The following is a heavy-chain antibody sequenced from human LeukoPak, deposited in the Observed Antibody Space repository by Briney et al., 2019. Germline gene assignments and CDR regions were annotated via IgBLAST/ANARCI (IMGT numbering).Heavy chain of an antibody. D-gene: IGHD6-13*01. CDR3: AKDIESRSSSFSLADY. CDR1: GFTFDDYA. CDR2: ISWNSGSI. V-gene: IGHV3-9*01. Sequence: PGGSLRLSCAASGFTFDDYAMHWVRQAPGKGLEWVSGISWNSGSIGYADSVKGRFTISIDNAKNSLYLQMNSLRAEDTALYYCAKDIESRSSSFSLADYWGQGTLVTVSS. J-gene: IGHJ4*02.